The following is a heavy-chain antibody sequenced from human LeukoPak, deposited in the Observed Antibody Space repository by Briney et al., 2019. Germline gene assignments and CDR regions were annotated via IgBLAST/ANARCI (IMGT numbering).Heavy chain of an antibody. J-gene: IGHJ4*02. V-gene: IGHV3-33*01. CDR1: GFTFSSYG. D-gene: IGHD6-19*01. CDR2: IWYDGSNK. CDR3: ARDGGAVAEYPDY. Sequence: GGSLRLSCAASGFTFSSYGMHWVRQAPGKGLEWVAVIWYDGSNKYYADSVKGRFTISRDNSKNTLYLQMNSLRAEDTAVYYCARDGGAVAEYPDYWGQGTLVTVSS.